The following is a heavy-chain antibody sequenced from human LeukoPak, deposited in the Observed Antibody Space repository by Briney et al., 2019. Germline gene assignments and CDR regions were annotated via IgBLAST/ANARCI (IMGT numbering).Heavy chain of an antibody. J-gene: IGHJ5*02. D-gene: IGHD6-19*01. CDR3: ARDKPPYSSGWYREDWFDP. CDR1: GYTFTGYY. CDR2: INPNSGST. V-gene: IGHV1-2*02. Sequence: GASVKVSCKASGYTFTGYYMHWVRQAPGQGLEWMGWINPNSGSTNYAQKFQGRVTMTRDTSISTAYMELSRLRSDDTAVYYCARDKPPYSSGWYREDWFDPWGQGTLVTVSS.